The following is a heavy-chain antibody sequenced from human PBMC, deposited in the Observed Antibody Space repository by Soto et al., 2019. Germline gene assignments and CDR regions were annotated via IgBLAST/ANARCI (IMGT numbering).Heavy chain of an antibody. Sequence: SCAASGFTVSSYYMSWVRQAPGKGLEWVSVSYSAGSADFADSVKGRFTISRDNAKNSLYLQKNSLRAEDTAVYYCARKRGLDYWGQGTRVTVSS. V-gene: IGHV3-66*01. CDR1: GFTVSSYY. CDR3: ARKRGLDY. CDR2: SYSAGSA. J-gene: IGHJ4*02.